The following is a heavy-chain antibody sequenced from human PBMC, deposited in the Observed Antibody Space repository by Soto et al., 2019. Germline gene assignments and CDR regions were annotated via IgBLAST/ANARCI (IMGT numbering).Heavy chain of an antibody. CDR1: GWSFSGYS. J-gene: IGHJ4*02. Sequence: QLQLQQWGAGLLKPSETLSLTCAVYGWSFSGYSCSWIRQPPGKGLEWIGEINHSGSTNYNPSLKSRVTISADTSKNQFSLKLSSVTAADTAVYYCARGFPFIIKFGGGIGGFDYWGQGTLVTVSS. V-gene: IGHV4-34*01. CDR2: INHSGST. CDR3: ARGFPFIIKFGGGIGGFDY. D-gene: IGHD3-16*01.